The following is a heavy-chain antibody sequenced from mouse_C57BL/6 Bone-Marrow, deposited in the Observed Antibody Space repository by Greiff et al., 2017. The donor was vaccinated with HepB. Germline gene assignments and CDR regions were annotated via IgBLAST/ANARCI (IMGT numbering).Heavy chain of an antibody. CDR2: ISNGGGST. J-gene: IGHJ4*01. CDR1: GFTFSDYY. Sequence: EVKLVESGGGLVQPGGSLKLSCAASGFTFSDYYMYWVRQTPEKRLEWVAYISNGGGSTYYPDTVKGRFTISRDNAKNTLYLQMSRLKSEDTAMYYCARHVRQLRPDYYAMDYWGQGTSVTVSS. CDR3: ARHVRQLRPDYYAMDY. V-gene: IGHV5-12*01. D-gene: IGHD3-2*02.